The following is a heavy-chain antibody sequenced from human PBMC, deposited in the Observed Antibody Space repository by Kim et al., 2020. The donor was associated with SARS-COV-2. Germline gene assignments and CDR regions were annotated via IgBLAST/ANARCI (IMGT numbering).Heavy chain of an antibody. CDR1: GDSITNSNYF. Sequence: SETLSLTCSVSGDSITNSNYFWTWIRQPPGTGLEWIANIHENGDVFYNPSLRSRISVLQDTSKNQFSLKMTSVTAADTAQYYCASHKRFADYVDNWGQGVLVTVCS. V-gene: IGHV4-39*01. CDR3: ASHKRFADYVDN. D-gene: IGHD3-16*01. J-gene: IGHJ4*02. CDR2: IHENGDV.